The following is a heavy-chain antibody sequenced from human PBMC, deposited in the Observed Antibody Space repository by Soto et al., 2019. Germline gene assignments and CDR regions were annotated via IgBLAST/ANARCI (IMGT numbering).Heavy chain of an antibody. J-gene: IGHJ4*02. CDR3: GRGAQIVAMGRRFDY. D-gene: IGHD5-12*01. Sequence: PSETLSLTCAVYGGSFSGYSWNWIRQPPGKGLEWIGEINPSGSTNYNPSLKSRVTISLDTSTNQSSLSLTSLTAADTAVYVCGRGAQIVAMGRRFDYWGQGILVTVSS. CDR1: GGSFSGYS. V-gene: IGHV4-34*01. CDR2: INPSGST.